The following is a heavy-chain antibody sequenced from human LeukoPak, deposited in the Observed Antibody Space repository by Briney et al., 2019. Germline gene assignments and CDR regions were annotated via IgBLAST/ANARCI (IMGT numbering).Heavy chain of an antibody. Sequence: GESLKISCKGSGYSFTTYWIGWVRQMPGKGLECMGIIYPGDSDTRYSPSFQGQVTISADKSISTAYLQWSSLKASDTAMYYCVRLNFYGDYAGSGAYGFDIWGQGTMVTVSS. V-gene: IGHV5-51*01. CDR1: GYSFTTYW. CDR3: VRLNFYGDYAGSGAYGFDI. J-gene: IGHJ3*02. D-gene: IGHD4-17*01. CDR2: IYPGDSDT.